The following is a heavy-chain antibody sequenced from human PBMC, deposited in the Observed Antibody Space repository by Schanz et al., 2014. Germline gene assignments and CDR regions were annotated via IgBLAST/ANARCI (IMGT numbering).Heavy chain of an antibody. CDR2: ISYDGSHK. Sequence: VQLVESGGGLVKPGGSLRLSCAASGFTFSNTWMSWVRQAPGKGLEWVAVISYDGSHKDYADSVKGRFTISRDNSKNTLYLQMNSLRAEDTAVYYCAKVREWWPYYFDYWGQGTLVTVSS. V-gene: IGHV3-30*18. D-gene: IGHD2-15*01. J-gene: IGHJ4*02. CDR1: GFTFSNTW. CDR3: AKVREWWPYYFDY.